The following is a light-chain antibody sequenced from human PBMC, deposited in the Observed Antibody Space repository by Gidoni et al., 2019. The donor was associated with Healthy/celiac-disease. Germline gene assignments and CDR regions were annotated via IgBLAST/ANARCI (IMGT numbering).Light chain of an antibody. CDR1: SSNIGAGYD. Sequence: QSVLTQPPSVSGAPGQRVTISCTGSSSNIGAGYDVHWYQQLPGTAPKLLIYGNSNRPSVVPDRFSGSKSGTSASLAITGLQAEDEADYYCQSYDSSLSGSTVFGGGTKLTVL. CDR2: GNS. J-gene: IGLJ3*02. CDR3: QSYDSSLSGSTV. V-gene: IGLV1-40*01.